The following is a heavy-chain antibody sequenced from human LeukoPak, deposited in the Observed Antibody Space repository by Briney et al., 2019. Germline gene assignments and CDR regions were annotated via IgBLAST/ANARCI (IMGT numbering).Heavy chain of an antibody. Sequence: GRFLRLSCAASGVTVSSNYISWVRQAPGKGLEWVSVIYSDGRTYYTDSVKGRFTISRDNSKNTLYLQMNSLRAEDTAVYYCARSRAGSGSYFGAFDIWGQGTMVTVSS. D-gene: IGHD3-10*01. CDR3: ARSRAGSGSYFGAFDI. V-gene: IGHV3-53*01. CDR1: GVTVSSNY. J-gene: IGHJ3*02. CDR2: IYSDGRT.